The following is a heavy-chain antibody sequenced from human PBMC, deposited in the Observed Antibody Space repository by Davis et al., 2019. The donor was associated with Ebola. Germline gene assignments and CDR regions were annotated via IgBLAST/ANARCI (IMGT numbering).Heavy chain of an antibody. Sequence: GESLKISCAASGFTFSSYWMSWVRQAPGKGLAWVANIKQDGIEKYYVDSVEGRFSVSRDNAKNSLYLQMNSLRAEDTAVYYCAREGGGSWGYWGQGTLVTVSS. J-gene: IGHJ4*02. CDR3: AREGGGSWGY. V-gene: IGHV3-7*01. CDR1: GFTFSSYW. CDR2: IKQDGIEK. D-gene: IGHD2-15*01.